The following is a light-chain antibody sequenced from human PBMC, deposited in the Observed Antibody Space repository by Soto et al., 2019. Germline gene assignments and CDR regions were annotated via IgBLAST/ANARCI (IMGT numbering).Light chain of an antibody. CDR3: QQYNNWPLT. CDR1: QSVFSN. V-gene: IGKV3-15*01. CDR2: EAS. J-gene: IGKJ4*01. Sequence: EKVMTQSPVTLSVSPGERATLSCRASQSVFSNLAWYQQKPGQPPRLLIYEASTRATGIPARFSGSGSGTEFTLTISSLQSEDFAVYYCQQYNNWPLTFGGGTKVEIK.